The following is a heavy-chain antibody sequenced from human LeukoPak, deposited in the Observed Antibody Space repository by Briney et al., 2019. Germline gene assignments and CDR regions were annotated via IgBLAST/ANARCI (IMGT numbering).Heavy chain of an antibody. CDR2: IKQDGSEK. V-gene: IGHV3-7*01. D-gene: IGHD3-10*01. Sequence: GGSLRLSCAASGFTFSSYWMSWVRQAPGKGLEWVANIKQDGSEKYYVDSVKGRFTISRDNAKNSLYLQMNSLRAEDTAVYYCARDYGSGSYARLYYYMDVWGKATTVTVSS. J-gene: IGHJ6*03. CDR1: GFTFSSYW. CDR3: ARDYGSGSYARLYYYMDV.